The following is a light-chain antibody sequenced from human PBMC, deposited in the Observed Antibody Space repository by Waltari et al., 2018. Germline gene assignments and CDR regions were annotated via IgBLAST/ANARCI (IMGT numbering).Light chain of an antibody. Sequence: QSALTQPASVSGSPGQSITISCTGTSSDVGFYNYVSWYQQHPGKPPKLMIYDVSNRPSGVSNRFSGSKSGNTASLTISGLQAEDEADHYCSSYTSSSTLYVFGTGTKVTVL. CDR3: SSYTSSSTLYV. J-gene: IGLJ1*01. V-gene: IGLV2-14*03. CDR1: SSDVGFYNY. CDR2: DVS.